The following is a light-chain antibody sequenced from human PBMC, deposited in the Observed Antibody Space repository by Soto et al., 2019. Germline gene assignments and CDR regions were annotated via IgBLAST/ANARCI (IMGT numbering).Light chain of an antibody. CDR1: SSDLGAYNY. V-gene: IGLV2-8*01. CDR2: EVN. J-gene: IGLJ1*01. Sequence: QPVLTQPPSASGSPGQSVTISCTGTSSDLGAYNYVSWYQQHPGKAPKLMIYEVNKRPSGVPDRFSGSKSGNTASLTVSGLQAEDEADYYCISYAGSNRVFGTGTKVTVL. CDR3: ISYAGSNRV.